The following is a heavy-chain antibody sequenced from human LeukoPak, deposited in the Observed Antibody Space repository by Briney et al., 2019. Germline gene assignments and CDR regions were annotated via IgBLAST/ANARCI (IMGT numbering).Heavy chain of an antibody. CDR2: ISYDGSNK. Sequence: GGSLRLSCAASGFTFSSYGMHWVRQAPGKGLEWVAVISYDGSNKYYADSVKGRFTISRDNSKNTLYLQMNSLRAEDTAVYYCARVAFGGATFDAFDIWGQGTMVTVSS. D-gene: IGHD1-26*01. CDR1: GFTFSSYG. CDR3: ARVAFGGATFDAFDI. J-gene: IGHJ3*02. V-gene: IGHV3-30*03.